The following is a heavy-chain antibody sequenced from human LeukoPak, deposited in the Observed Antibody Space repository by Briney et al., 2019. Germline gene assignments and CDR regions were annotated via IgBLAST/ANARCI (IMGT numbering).Heavy chain of an antibody. D-gene: IGHD2-2*01. CDR1: GYSFTSYW. CDR3: ARQVRRYCSSTSCYADYYFDY. J-gene: IGHJ4*02. CDR2: IGPSDSYT. V-gene: IGHV5-10-1*01. Sequence: GESLRISCKGSGYSFTSYWISWVRQMPGKALEWMGRIGPSDSYTNYSPSFQGHVSISADKSISTAYLQWSSLKASDTAMYYCARQVRRYCSSTSCYADYYFDYWGQGTLVTVSS.